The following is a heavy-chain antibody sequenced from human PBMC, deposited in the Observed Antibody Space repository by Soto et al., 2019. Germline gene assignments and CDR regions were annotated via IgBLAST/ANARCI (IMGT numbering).Heavy chain of an antibody. V-gene: IGHV3-30*18. J-gene: IGHJ6*02. CDR1: GFTFSSYG. CDR2: ISYDGSNK. Sequence: QVQLVESGGGVVQPGRSLRLSCAASGFTFSSYGMHWVRQAPGKGLEWVAVISYDGSNKYYADSVKGRFTISRDNSKNTRDLQMNSLRAEDTAVYYCAKDVVVGATSGLGDYYYYYGMDVWGQGTTVTVSS. D-gene: IGHD1-26*01. CDR3: AKDVVVGATSGLGDYYYYYGMDV.